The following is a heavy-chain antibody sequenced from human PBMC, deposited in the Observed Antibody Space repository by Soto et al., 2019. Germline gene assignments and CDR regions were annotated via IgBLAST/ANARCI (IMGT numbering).Heavy chain of an antibody. CDR2: ISGSGDSK. Sequence: EVQLLESGGGLVQPGGSLKLSCAASGFSFDSHSMSWVRQAPGKGLEWVAGISGSGDSKYHADSVRGRFTITRDNSWNTLNLQMNSLRADDTALYYCAKSRGDRWSTYYLDAWGKGTVVTVSS. CDR3: AKSRGDRWSTYYLDA. J-gene: IGHJ4*02. D-gene: IGHD1-26*01. V-gene: IGHV3-23*01. CDR1: GFSFDSHS.